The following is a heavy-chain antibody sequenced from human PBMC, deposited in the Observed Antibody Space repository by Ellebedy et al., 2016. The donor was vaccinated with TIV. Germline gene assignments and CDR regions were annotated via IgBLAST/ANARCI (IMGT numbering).Heavy chain of an antibody. Sequence: GESLKISXAASGFTFSSYAMHWVRQAPGKGLEYVSAISSNGGSTYYANSVKGRFTISRDNSKNTLYLQMGSLRAEDMAVYYCARGAVGATENWGQGTLVTVSS. CDR3: ARGAVGATEN. V-gene: IGHV3-64*01. D-gene: IGHD1-26*01. CDR2: ISSNGGST. CDR1: GFTFSSYA. J-gene: IGHJ4*02.